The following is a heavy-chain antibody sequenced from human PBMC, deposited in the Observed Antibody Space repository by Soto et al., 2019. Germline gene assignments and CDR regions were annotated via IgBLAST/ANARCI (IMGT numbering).Heavy chain of an antibody. Sequence: QVQLQESGPGLVKPSETLSLTCTVSGGSISSYYWGWIRQPPGKGLEWIGYTHYSGNTNYHPSLKGRVTISLDTSRNQFSLNLSAVTAADTAVYYCARHTWTIRAGFDYWGQGALVTVSS. CDR3: ARHTWTIRAGFDY. CDR2: THYSGNT. CDR1: GGSISSYY. J-gene: IGHJ4*02. V-gene: IGHV4-59*12. D-gene: IGHD3-3*02.